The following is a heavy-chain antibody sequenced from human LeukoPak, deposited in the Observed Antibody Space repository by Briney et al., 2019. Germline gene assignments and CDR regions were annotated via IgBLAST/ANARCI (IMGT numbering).Heavy chain of an antibody. D-gene: IGHD3-22*01. V-gene: IGHV1-8*03. CDR2: MNPNSGNT. J-gene: IGHJ6*03. CDR1: GYTFTSYD. CDR3: AREVFESSGYYSFYYYYMDV. Sequence: ASVEVSCKASGYTFTSYDINWVRQATGQGLEWMGWMNPNSGNTGYAQKFQGRVTITRNTSISTAYMELSSLRSEDTAVYYCAREVFESSGYYSFYYYYMDVWGKGTTVTISS.